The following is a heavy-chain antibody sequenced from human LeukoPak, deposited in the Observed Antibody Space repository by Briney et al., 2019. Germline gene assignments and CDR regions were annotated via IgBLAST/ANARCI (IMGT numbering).Heavy chain of an antibody. CDR3: AKDMVRGVIGDY. V-gene: IGHV3-30*04. CDR2: ISYDGSNK. Sequence: GGSLRLSCAASGFTFSSYAMHWVRQAPGKGLEWVAVISYDGSNKYYADSVKGRFTISRDNSKNTLYLQMNSLRAEDTAVYYCAKDMVRGVIGDYWGQGTLVTVSS. J-gene: IGHJ4*02. D-gene: IGHD3-10*01. CDR1: GFTFSSYA.